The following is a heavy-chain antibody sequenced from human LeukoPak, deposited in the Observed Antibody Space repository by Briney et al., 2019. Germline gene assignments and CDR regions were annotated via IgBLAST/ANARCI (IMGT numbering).Heavy chain of an antibody. D-gene: IGHD1-26*01. CDR3: ARRGHSGSYYTFDY. CDR2: IYYSGST. J-gene: IGHJ4*02. CDR1: GGSISPYY. V-gene: IGHV4-59*01. Sequence: SETLSLTCTVSGGSISPYYWSWIRQPPGKELEWIAAIYYSGSTNFNPSLKSRVTISVDTSKNQFSLKLRSVTAADTAVYYCARRGHSGSYYTFDYWGQGTLVAVSS.